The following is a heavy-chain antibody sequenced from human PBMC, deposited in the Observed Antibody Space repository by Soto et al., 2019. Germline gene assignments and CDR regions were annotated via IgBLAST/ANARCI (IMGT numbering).Heavy chain of an antibody. V-gene: IGHV1-69*13. CDR2: IIPIFGTA. CDR3: AWAREYYYGSGRSKYNWFDP. J-gene: IGHJ5*02. CDR1: GGTFSSYA. Sequence: SVKVSCKVSGGTFSSYAISWVRQAPGQGLEWMGGIIPIFGTANYAQKFQGRVTITADESTSTAYMELSSLRSEDTAVYYCAWAREYYYGSGRSKYNWFDPWGQGTLVTVSS. D-gene: IGHD3-10*01.